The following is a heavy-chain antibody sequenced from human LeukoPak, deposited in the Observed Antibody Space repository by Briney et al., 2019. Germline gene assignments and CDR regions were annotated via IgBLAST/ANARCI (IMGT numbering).Heavy chain of an antibody. CDR1: GYTFTSYD. CDR3: ARSGTRGRIYYHYGMDV. Sequence: ASVKVSCKASGYTFTSYDINWVRQATGQGLEWMGWMNPNSGNTGYAQKFQGRVTMTRNTSISTAYMELSSLRSEDTAVYYCARSGTRGRIYYHYGMDVWGQGTTVTVSS. J-gene: IGHJ6*02. V-gene: IGHV1-8*01. CDR2: MNPNSGNT. D-gene: IGHD5-12*01.